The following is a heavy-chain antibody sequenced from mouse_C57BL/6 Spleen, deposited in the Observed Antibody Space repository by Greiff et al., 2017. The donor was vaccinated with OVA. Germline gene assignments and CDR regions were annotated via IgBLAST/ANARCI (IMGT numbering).Heavy chain of an antibody. CDR2: ISDGGSYT. CDR3: ARPMDYDKGFAY. J-gene: IGHJ3*01. Sequence: EVKLMESGGGLVKPGGSLKLSCAASGFTFSSYAMSWVRQTPEKSLEWVATISDGGSYTYYPDNVKGRFTISRDNAKNNLYLQMSHLKSEDTAMYYCARPMDYDKGFAYWGQGTLVTVSA. V-gene: IGHV5-4*03. CDR1: GFTFSSYA. D-gene: IGHD2-4*01.